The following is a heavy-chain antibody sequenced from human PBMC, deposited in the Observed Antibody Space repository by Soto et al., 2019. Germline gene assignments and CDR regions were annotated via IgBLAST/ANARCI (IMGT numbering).Heavy chain of an antibody. CDR2: ISSDGSRT. CDR1: GFTFSSYW. Sequence: EVQLVESGGDLVQPGGSLRLSCAASGFTFSSYWMYWVRQAPGKGLVWVSRISSDGSRTDYADSVKGRFTISRDNARNTLYLQMNSLRAEETAVYYCARVRYTSTWYYYGMDVWGQGTTVTVSS. CDR3: ARVRYTSTWYYYGMDV. V-gene: IGHV3-74*01. D-gene: IGHD6-13*01. J-gene: IGHJ6*02.